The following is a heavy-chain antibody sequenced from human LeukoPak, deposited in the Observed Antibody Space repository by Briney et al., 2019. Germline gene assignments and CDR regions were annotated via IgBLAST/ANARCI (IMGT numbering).Heavy chain of an antibody. CDR2: IYYSGST. D-gene: IGHD7-27*01. CDR1: GGSISSSSYY. Sequence: PSETLSLTCTVSGGSISSSSYYWGWIRQPPGKGLEWIGSIYYSGSTYYNPSLKSRVTISVDRSKNQFSLKLSSVTAADTAVYYCARGTGDQIDYWGQGTLVTVSS. CDR3: ARGTGDQIDY. J-gene: IGHJ4*02. V-gene: IGHV4-39*07.